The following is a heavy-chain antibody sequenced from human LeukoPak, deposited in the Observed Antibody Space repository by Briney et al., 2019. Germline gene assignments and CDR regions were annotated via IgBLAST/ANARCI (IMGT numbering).Heavy chain of an antibody. CDR3: ARASSGYDYFDY. CDR1: GGTFSSYA. D-gene: IGHD5-12*01. Sequence: SVKVSCKASGGTFSSYAISWVRQAPGQGLEWMGRIIPILGIANYAQKFQGRVTITADKSTSTAYMELSSLRSEDTAVYYCARASSGYDYFDYWGQGTLVTVSS. V-gene: IGHV1-69*04. J-gene: IGHJ4*02. CDR2: IIPILGIA.